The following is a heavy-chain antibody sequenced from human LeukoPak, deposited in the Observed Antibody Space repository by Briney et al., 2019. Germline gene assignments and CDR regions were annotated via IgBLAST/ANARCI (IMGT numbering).Heavy chain of an antibody. J-gene: IGHJ4*02. CDR3: VRSGGGFDY. CDR2: INNDGSDT. Sequence: GGSLRLSCVASGFTFSSYWMHWVRQVPGKGLVWVSHINNDGSDTIYADSVKGRFSISRDNAKSTLFLQMNSLQAEDTAIYYCVRSGGGFDYWGQGTLVTVSS. CDR1: GFTFSSYW. D-gene: IGHD1-1*01. V-gene: IGHV3-74*01.